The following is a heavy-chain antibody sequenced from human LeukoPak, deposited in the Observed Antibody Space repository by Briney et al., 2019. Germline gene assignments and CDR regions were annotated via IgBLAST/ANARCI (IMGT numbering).Heavy chain of an antibody. Sequence: PGGSLRLSCPGSGFTFSSYSMNWVRQAPGKGLEWISYITSSSANTFYADSVKGRFTISRDNVKNSLFLQMNSLRVEDTAVYYCARDLHYAFDIWGQGTMVTVS. CDR1: GFTFSSYS. CDR2: ITSSSANT. V-gene: IGHV3-48*01. J-gene: IGHJ3*02. CDR3: ARDLHYAFDI.